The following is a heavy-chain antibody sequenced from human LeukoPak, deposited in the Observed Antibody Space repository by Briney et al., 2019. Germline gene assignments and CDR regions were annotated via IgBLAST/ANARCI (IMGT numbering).Heavy chain of an antibody. D-gene: IGHD6-6*01. V-gene: IGHV3-21*01. CDR3: AGIAARHY. Sequence: GGSLRLSCAAPGFTVSSNYMSWVRQAPGKGLEWVSSISSSSSYIYYADSVKGRFTISRDNAKNSLYLQMNSLRAEDTAVYYCAGIAARHYWGQGTLVTVSS. CDR2: ISSSSSYI. CDR1: GFTVSSNY. J-gene: IGHJ4*02.